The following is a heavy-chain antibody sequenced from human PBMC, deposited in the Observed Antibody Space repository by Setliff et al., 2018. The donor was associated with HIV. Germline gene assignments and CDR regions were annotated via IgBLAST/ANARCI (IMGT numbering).Heavy chain of an antibody. J-gene: IGHJ4*02. D-gene: IGHD3-10*01. CDR3: ARVGGALLWFGELSHFDY. CDR2: INTQTGSP. CDR1: GYSFINYA. V-gene: IGHV7-4-1*02. Sequence: VASVKVSCKASGYSFINYAMNWVRQAPGQGLEWMGWINTQTGSPTYAQAFTGRFVFSVDTSVTTAYLQISGLKADDTAVYYCARVGGALLWFGELSHFDYWGQGTLVTVSS.